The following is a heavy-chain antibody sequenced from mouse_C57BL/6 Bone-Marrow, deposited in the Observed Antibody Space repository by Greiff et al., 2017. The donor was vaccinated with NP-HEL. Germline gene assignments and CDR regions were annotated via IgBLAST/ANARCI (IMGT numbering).Heavy chain of an antibody. J-gene: IGHJ1*03. CDR2: INPYNGGT. CDR3: ARRPGYWYFDV. CDR1: GYTFTDYY. V-gene: IGHV1-19*01. Sequence: EVQLQQSGPVLVKPGASVKMSCKASGYTFTDYYMNWVKQSHGKSLEWIGVINPYNGGTSYNQKFKGKATLTVDKSSSTAYMELNSLTSEDSAVYYCARRPGYWYFDVWGTGTTVTVSS.